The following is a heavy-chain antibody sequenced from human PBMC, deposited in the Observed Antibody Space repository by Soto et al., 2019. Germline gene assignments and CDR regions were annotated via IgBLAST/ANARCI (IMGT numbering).Heavy chain of an antibody. J-gene: IGHJ6*02. CDR3: ARDMDSSSWYVSRYYYYYGMDV. CDR1: GYTFSKYA. Sequence: ASVKVSCKASGYTFSKYAMHWVRQAPGQRLEWMGWINAGNGNTKYSQKLQGRVTMTTDTSTSTAYMELRSLRSDDTAVYYCARDMDSSSWYVSRYYYYYGMDVWGQGTTVTVSS. V-gene: IGHV1-3*01. D-gene: IGHD6-13*01. CDR2: INAGNGNT.